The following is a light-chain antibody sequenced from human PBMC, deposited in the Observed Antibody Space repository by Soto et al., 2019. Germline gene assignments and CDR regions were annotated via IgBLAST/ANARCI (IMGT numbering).Light chain of an antibody. CDR3: QQYNSYSHT. CDR1: QSISSW. V-gene: IGKV1-5*03. CDR2: KAS. J-gene: IGKJ2*01. Sequence: DIPMTQSPSTLSASVGDRVTITCRASQSISSWLAWYQQKPGKAPKLLIYKASSLESGVPSRFSGSGSGTEFTLTISSLQPHDFATYYCQQYNSYSHTFGQGTKLEIK.